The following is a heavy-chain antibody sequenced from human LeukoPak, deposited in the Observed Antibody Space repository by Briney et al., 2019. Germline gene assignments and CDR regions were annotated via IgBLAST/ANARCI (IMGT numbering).Heavy chain of an antibody. V-gene: IGHV3-21*01. Sequence: GGSLRLSCAASGFTFSSYSMNWVRQAPGKGLGWVSFISTSSSYIYYADSVKGRFTISRDNAKKSLYLQMNSLRAEDTAVYYCARGIMTPYYMDVWGGGTTVTVSS. D-gene: IGHD3-16*01. CDR2: ISTSSSYI. CDR3: ARGIMTPYYMDV. CDR1: GFTFSSYS. J-gene: IGHJ6*03.